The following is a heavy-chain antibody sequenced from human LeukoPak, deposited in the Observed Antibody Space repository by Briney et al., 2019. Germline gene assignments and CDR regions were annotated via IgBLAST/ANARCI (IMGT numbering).Heavy chain of an antibody. V-gene: IGHV3-30*02. J-gene: IGHJ4*02. Sequence: GGSLRLSCAASGFKFRDYAMHWIRQAPGKGLEWVAFISKDGSDTYYADVEGRFTISRDNSKNTLYLQMNSLRAEDTAVYYRAKDGATYYYDSSGYYYYWGQGTLVTVSS. CDR2: ISKDGSDT. D-gene: IGHD3-22*01. CDR3: AKDGATYYYDSSGYYYY. CDR1: GFKFRDYA.